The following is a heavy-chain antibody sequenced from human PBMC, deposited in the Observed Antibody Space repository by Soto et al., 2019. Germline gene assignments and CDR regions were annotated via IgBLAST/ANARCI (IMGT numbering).Heavy chain of an antibody. CDR1: GGTFSNDI. CDR3: ARDTLSAGDSSGYYFVDVLGYFDY. V-gene: IGHV1-69*10. CDR2: IGALHGIA. Sequence: SVKVSCKTSGGTFSNDIITWVRQAPGQGLEWMGWIGALHGIANYAQKFQGRVTITADKSTSTAYMELSSLRSEDTAVYYCARDTLSAGDSSGYYFVDVLGYFDYWGQGTLVTVSS. J-gene: IGHJ4*02. D-gene: IGHD3-22*01.